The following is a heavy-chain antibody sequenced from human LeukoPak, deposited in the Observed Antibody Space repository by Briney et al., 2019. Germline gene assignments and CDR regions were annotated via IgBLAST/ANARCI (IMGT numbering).Heavy chain of an antibody. V-gene: IGHV4-59*08. CDR2: VYYTGST. D-gene: IGHD2-8*02. Sequence: AETLSLTCTVSGGSITNDYWSWIRQPPGKGLEWIGTVYYTGSTNHNPALRSRTTISIDTSNNQFSLKLSSVTAADTAVYYCARTGTGYFDYWVQGTLVTVSS. J-gene: IGHJ4*02. CDR3: ARTGTGYFDY. CDR1: GGSITNDY.